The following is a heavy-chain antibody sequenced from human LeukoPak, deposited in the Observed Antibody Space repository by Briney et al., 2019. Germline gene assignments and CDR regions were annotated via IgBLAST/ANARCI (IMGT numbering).Heavy chain of an antibody. J-gene: IGHJ4*02. D-gene: IGHD5-24*01. V-gene: IGHV3-23*01. CDR3: ARDRGDGTQSPFYS. Sequence: GGSLRLSCAASGFTFGSYAMTWVRQAPGKGLEWVSAISGSGSATYYADSVKGRFTISRDNSRNTLFLQMSSLRVDDTAVYYCARDRGDGTQSPFYSWGQGTVVTVAS. CDR2: ISGSGSAT. CDR1: GFTFGSYA.